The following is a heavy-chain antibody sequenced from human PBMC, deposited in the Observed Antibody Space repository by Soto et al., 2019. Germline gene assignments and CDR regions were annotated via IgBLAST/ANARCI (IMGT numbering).Heavy chain of an antibody. V-gene: IGHV1-46*03. CDR1: GYTFTNYY. CDR2: INPSGGST. CDR3: ARDRGDYCDLRGGHWFDP. Sequence: QVQLVQSGAEVKKPGASVKVSCKTSGYTFTNYYIHWVRQAPGQGLEWMGMINPSGGSTSSAQKFQGRVAMTRDTSTRTVYLELSSLRSEDTAVYLCARDRGDYCDLRGGHWFDPWGQGTLVTVSS. D-gene: IGHD4-17*01. J-gene: IGHJ5*02.